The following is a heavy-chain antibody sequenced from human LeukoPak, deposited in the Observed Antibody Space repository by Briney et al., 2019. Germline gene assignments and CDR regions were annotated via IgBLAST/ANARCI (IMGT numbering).Heavy chain of an antibody. CDR2: IKEDGSEK. J-gene: IGHJ6*03. D-gene: IGHD3-3*01. V-gene: IGHV3-7*03. CDR3: ARALSGPEFNYYYYYMDV. Sequence: GGSLRLSCAASGFTFSSYGMHWVRQAPGKGLEWVANIKEDGSEKYYVDSVKGRFTISRDNAKNSLYLQMNSLRAEDTAVYYCARALSGPEFNYYYYYMDVWGKGTTVTISS. CDR1: GFTFSSYG.